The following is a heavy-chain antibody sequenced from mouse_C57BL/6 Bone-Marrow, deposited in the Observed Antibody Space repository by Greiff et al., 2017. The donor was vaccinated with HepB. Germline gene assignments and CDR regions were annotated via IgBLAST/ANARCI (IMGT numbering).Heavy chain of an antibody. V-gene: IGHV14-2*01. CDR3: ASYYYGSRYWYFDV. J-gene: IGHJ1*03. CDR2: IDPEDGET. CDR1: GFNIKDYY. Sequence: VQLQQSGAELVKPGASVKLSCTASGFNIKDYYMHWVKQRTEQGLEWIGRIDPEDGETKYAPKFQGKATITADKSSSTAYMQLSSLTSEDSAVYFCASYYYGSRYWYFDVWGTGTTVTVSS. D-gene: IGHD1-1*01.